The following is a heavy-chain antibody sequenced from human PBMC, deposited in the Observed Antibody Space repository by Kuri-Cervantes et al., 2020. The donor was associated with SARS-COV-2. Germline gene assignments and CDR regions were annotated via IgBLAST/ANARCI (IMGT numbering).Heavy chain of an antibody. CDR1: GFTFSSYS. V-gene: IGHV3-21*01. D-gene: IGHD2-2*01. CDR3: ARDLGIAGSADWFDP. J-gene: IGHJ5*02. CDR2: ISSSSSYI. Sequence: GGSLRLSCAASGFTFSSYSMNWVRQAPGKGLEWVSSISSSSSYIYYADSVKGRFTISRDNAKNSLYLQMNSLRAEDTAVYYCARDLGIAGSADWFDPWGQGTLVTVSS.